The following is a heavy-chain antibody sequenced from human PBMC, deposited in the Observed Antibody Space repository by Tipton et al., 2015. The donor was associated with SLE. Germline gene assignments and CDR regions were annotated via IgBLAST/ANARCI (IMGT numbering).Heavy chain of an antibody. Sequence: LRLSCTVSGYSISSGYYWGWIRQPPGKGLEWIGSIYHSGSTNYNPSLKSRVTISIDTSKNQFSLKLSSVTAADTAVYYCAREPRSGYHDYWGQGTLVIVSS. CDR3: AREPRSGYHDY. V-gene: IGHV4-38-2*02. CDR1: GYSISSGYY. J-gene: IGHJ4*02. CDR2: IYHSGST. D-gene: IGHD3-3*01.